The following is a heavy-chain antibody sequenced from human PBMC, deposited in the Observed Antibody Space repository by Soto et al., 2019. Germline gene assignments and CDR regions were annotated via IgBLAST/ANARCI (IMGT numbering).Heavy chain of an antibody. CDR1: GFTFSSYA. D-gene: IGHD3-3*01. CDR2: IRCSGSST. Sequence: VGSLSLSCAASGFTFSSYAMSWVRQAPGKGLEWVAAIRCSGSSTYYADSVKGRFTISRDNSKNTLYLQMNSLRAEDTAVYYCARPGRDLWSGRYYFDFWGQGTLVTVSS. CDR3: ARPGRDLWSGRYYFDF. J-gene: IGHJ4*02. V-gene: IGHV3-23*01.